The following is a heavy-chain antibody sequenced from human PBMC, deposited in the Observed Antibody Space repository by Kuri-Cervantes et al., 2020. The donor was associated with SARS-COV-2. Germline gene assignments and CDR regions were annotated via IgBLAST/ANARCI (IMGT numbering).Heavy chain of an antibody. CDR1: GFTFSSYA. V-gene: IGHV3-23*01. D-gene: IGHD1-26*01. CDR2: ISGSGGST. Sequence: GESLKISCAASGFTFSSYAMSWVRQAPGKGLERVSAISGSGGSTYYADSVKGRFTISRDNSKNTLYLQMNSLRADDTAVYYCARVQNQIVPDYWGQGTLVAVSS. J-gene: IGHJ4*02. CDR3: ARVQNQIVPDY.